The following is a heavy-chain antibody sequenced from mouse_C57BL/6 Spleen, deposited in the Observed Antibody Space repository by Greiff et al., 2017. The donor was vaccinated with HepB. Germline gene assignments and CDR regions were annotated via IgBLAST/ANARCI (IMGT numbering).Heavy chain of an antibody. CDR3: TRDDYYAMDY. V-gene: IGHV1-15*01. J-gene: IGHJ4*01. CDR2: IDPETGGT. Sequence: VQLQQSGAELVRPGASVTLSCKASGYTFTDYEMHWVKQTPVHGLEWIGAIDPETGGTAYNQKFKGKAILTADKSSSTAYMELRSLTSEDSAVYYCTRDDYYAMDYWGQGTSVTVSS. CDR1: GYTFTDYE.